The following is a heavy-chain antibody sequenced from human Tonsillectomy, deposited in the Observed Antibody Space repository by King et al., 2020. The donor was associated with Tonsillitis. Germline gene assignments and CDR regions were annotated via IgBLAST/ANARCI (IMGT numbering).Heavy chain of an antibody. CDR3: ADWYGTVTGFWGPFDH. J-gene: IGHJ4*02. Sequence: VQLVESGGGVVQPGRSLRLSCAASGFTFSNYAMHWVRQAPGKGLVWVAVISSDGSKTYYTDSVKGRFTISRDNSKNTVYLQMNSLRPEDTAIYYCADWYGTVTGFWGPFDHWGQGTLVTVSS. CDR1: GFTFSNYA. V-gene: IGHV3-30*04. D-gene: IGHD3-9*01. CDR2: ISSDGSKT.